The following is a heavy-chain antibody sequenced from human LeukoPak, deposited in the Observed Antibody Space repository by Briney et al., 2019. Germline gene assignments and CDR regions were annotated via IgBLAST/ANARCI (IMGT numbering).Heavy chain of an antibody. D-gene: IGHD5-18*01. CDR1: GFTFSSYS. CDR3: ARKGGRYSYGFDY. V-gene: IGHV3-21*01. Sequence: GGSLRLSCAASGFTFSSYSMNWVRQAPGKGLEWVSSISSSSSYIYYADSVKGRFTISRDNAKNSLYLQMNSLRAEDTAVYYCARKGGRYSYGFDYWGQGTPVTVSS. CDR2: ISSSSSYI. J-gene: IGHJ4*02.